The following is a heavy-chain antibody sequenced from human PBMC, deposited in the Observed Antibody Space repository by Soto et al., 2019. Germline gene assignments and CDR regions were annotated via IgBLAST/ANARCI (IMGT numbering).Heavy chain of an antibody. CDR2: IHPGGDT. J-gene: IGHJ5*02. CDR3: TRGLDQFKIRFDP. V-gene: IGHV3-53*02. Sequence: EVQLVQTGGDLIQPGGSLRLSCAASGFTVSDNYMSWVRQSPGKGLEWVSSIHPGGDTFYADSVKGRFSFSRDISKNTVYLQMNRLRLEDTAVYYCTRGLDQFKIRFDPWGKGTLVPVSS. CDR1: GFTVSDNY.